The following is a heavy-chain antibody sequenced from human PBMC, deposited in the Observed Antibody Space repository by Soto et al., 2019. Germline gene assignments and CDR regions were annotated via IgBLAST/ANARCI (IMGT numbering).Heavy chain of an antibody. D-gene: IGHD2-2*01. V-gene: IGHV1-18*01. J-gene: IGHJ5*02. CDR2: ISLYSDGT. CDR1: GYTFSNYG. CDR3: ARVVPGAEAWFGP. Sequence: ASVKVSCKTSGYTFSNYGITWVRQAPGQPLEWLGWISLYSDGTNYAQKFQGRVSMTTDTSTTAAYMELRSLRSDDTAVYYCARVVPGAEAWFGPWGQGTLVTVSS.